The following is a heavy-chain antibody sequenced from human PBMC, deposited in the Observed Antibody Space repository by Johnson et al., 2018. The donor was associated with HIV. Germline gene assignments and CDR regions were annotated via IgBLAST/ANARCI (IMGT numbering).Heavy chain of an antibody. CDR1: GFTFSSYA. CDR3: ARQPWDASDI. CDR2: IYSGGST. J-gene: IGHJ3*02. Sequence: VQLVESGGGLVQPGGSLRLSCAASGFTFSSYAMSWVRQAPGKGLEWVSVIYSGGSTYYADSVKGRFTISRDNSKNTLYLQMNSLRAEDTAVYYCARQPWDASDIWGQGTTVTVSS. V-gene: IGHV3-66*02.